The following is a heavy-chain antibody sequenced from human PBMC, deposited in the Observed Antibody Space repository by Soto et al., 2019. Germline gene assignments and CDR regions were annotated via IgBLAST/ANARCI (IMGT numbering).Heavy chain of an antibody. CDR3: ARIDEEIQLWPRGWFDP. D-gene: IGHD5-18*01. CDR2: IFSNDEK. J-gene: IGHJ5*02. V-gene: IGHV2-26*01. CDR1: GFSLSNARMG. Sequence: GSIPTLVNPTETLTLTCICSGFSLSNARMGVSWIRQPPGKALEWLAHIFSNDEKSYSTSLKSRLTISKDTSKSQVVLTMTNMDPVDTATYYCARIDEEIQLWPRGWFDPWGQGTLVTVSS.